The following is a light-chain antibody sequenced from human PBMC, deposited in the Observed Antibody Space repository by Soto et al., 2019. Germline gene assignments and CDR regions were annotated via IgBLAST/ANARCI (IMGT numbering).Light chain of an antibody. J-gene: IGKJ1*01. CDR1: ESVSNNY. Sequence: EIVLTHSPDTLSLSPGERATLSCRASESVSNNYLAWYQQKPGQAPRLVIYGESSRATGIPDRFSGSGSGTDFTLTISRLEPEDFAVYYCQQYSKSPLTFGQGTKVEIK. V-gene: IGKV3-20*01. CDR3: QQYSKSPLT. CDR2: GES.